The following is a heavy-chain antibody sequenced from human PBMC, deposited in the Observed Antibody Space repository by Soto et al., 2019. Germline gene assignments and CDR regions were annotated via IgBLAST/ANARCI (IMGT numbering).Heavy chain of an antibody. D-gene: IGHD3-10*01. CDR2: IYYSGST. CDR1: GGSIRSYY. Sequence: QVQLQESGPGLVKPSETLSLTCTVSGGSIRSYYWSWIRQPPGKGLEWIGYIYYSGSTNYNPSFKSRVTISVDTSKNQFSLKLSSVTAADTAVYYCARDYGEAFDIWGQGTMVTVSS. CDR3: ARDYGEAFDI. V-gene: IGHV4-59*01. J-gene: IGHJ3*02.